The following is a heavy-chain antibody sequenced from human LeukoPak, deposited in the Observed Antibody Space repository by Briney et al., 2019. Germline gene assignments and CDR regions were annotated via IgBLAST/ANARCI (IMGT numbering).Heavy chain of an antibody. D-gene: IGHD2-15*01. CDR3: STVRYCSGGSCVGGMDV. CDR2: IKSKTDGGTT. V-gene: IGHV3-15*01. J-gene: IGHJ6*02. CDR1: GFTFSYDW. Sequence: GGPLRLSCAAPGFTFSYDWMTWVRQAPGKGLEWVGRIKSKTDGGTTDYAAPVKGRFIISRDDSKNTLYLQMNSLRTEDTAVYYCSTVRYCSGGSCVGGMDVWGQGTTVTVSS.